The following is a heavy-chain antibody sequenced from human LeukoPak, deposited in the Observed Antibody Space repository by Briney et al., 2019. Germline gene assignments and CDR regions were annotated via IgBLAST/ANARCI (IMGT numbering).Heavy chain of an antibody. CDR2: IYTGGNT. V-gene: IGHV3-53*01. J-gene: IGHJ4*02. CDR3: ARGDDSGYYDYFDY. Sequence: GGSLRLSCAASGFTVDSNYLSWVRQAPGKGLEWVSTIYTGGNTYYAASVKGRFTISRDFSKNTVLLHMNSLRAEDTAMYYCARGDDSGYYDYFDYWGQGTLVTVSS. D-gene: IGHD3-22*01. CDR1: GFTVDSNY.